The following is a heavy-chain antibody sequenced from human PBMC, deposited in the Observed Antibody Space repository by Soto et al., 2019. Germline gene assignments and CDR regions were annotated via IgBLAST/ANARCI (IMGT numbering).Heavy chain of an antibody. CDR2: IYYSGYT. CDR1: GDSIRSYY. CDR3: SRCFSGNYPSRHEEHYCFDS. V-gene: IGHV4-59*01. J-gene: IGHJ4*02. D-gene: IGHD1-26*01. Sequence: SETLSLTCTVSGDSIRSYYWSWIRQPQGKGLEWIGYIYYSGYTSYNTSLKSRVTISVDTSKSQFSLKLNSVTAADTAAYYYSRCFSGNYPSRHEEHYCFDSWGQGTLVTVSS.